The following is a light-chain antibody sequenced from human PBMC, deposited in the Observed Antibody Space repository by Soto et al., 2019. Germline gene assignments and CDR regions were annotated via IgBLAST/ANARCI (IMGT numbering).Light chain of an antibody. J-gene: IGLJ3*02. CDR2: EVS. CDR1: SSDLGGYNS. Sequence: QSVLTQPPSASGSPGQSVTISCTGSSSDLGGYNSVSWYQQYPGKVPKLMIYEVSRRPSGVPDRFSGSKSGNTASLTVSGLQAEDEADYYCSSYAGSNKVMFGGGTKLTVL. CDR3: SSYAGSNKVM. V-gene: IGLV2-8*01.